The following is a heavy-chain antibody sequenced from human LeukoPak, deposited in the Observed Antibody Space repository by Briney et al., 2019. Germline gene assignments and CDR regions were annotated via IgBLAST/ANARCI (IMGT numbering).Heavy chain of an antibody. CDR3: ARGRRDVAVPAAMISMRFFYYMDV. D-gene: IGHD2-2*01. J-gene: IGHJ6*03. V-gene: IGHV4-34*01. CDR2: INHSGST. Sequence: SETLSLTCAVYGGSFSGYYWSWIRQPPGKGLEWIGEINHSGSTNYNPSLKSRVTISVDTSKNQFSLKLSSVTAADTAVYYCARGRRDVAVPAAMISMRFFYYMDVWGKGTTVTVSS. CDR1: GGSFSGYY.